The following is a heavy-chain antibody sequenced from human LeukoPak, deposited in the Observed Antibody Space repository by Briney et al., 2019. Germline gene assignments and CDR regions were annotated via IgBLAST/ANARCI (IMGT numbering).Heavy chain of an antibody. CDR2: ISGGRST. V-gene: IGHV3-23*01. Sequence: GGPLSLSCAASGFICSIYVVTVLPQSPGKGLECVSTISGGRSTYYADSVKGRFTISRDNSQSTLSLQMNSLRAEDTAVYYCARGDSDISFGVAGEAFDIWGQGTMVTVSS. CDR1: GFICSIYV. D-gene: IGHD3-3*01. J-gene: IGHJ3*02. CDR3: ARGDSDISFGVAGEAFDI.